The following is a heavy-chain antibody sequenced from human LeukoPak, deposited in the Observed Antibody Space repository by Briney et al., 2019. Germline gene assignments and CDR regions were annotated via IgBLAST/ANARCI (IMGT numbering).Heavy chain of an antibody. J-gene: IGHJ3*02. D-gene: IGHD3-10*01. CDR1: GYSFTSYW. Sequence: HGESLKISCKGSGYSFTSYWISWVRQMPGKGLEWMGRIDPSDSYTNYSPSFQGHVTISADKSISTAYQQWSSLKASDTAMYYCARHDSNYGSDAFDIWGQGTMVTVSS. CDR3: ARHDSNYGSDAFDI. CDR2: IDPSDSYT. V-gene: IGHV5-10-1*01.